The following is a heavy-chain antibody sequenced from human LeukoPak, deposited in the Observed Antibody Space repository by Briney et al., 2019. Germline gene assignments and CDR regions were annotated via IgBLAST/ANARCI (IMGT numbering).Heavy chain of an antibody. J-gene: IGHJ3*01. CDR3: VKSRWEHLRFLTD. D-gene: IGHD1-26*01. V-gene: IGHV3-23*01. Sequence: GGSLRLSCTASGFIFSRYAMTWVRQAPGKGLEWVSGIGDSGSSTYYADSVKGRFTISRDNSKGTLHLQMNSLRAEDTAVYYCVKSRWEHLRFLTDWGQGTMVTVSS. CDR1: GFIFSRYA. CDR2: IGDSGSST.